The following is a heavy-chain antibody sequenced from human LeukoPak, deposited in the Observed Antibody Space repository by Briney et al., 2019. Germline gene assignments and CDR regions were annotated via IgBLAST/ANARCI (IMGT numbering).Heavy chain of an antibody. D-gene: IGHD6-13*01. CDR1: GGSFSGYY. J-gene: IGHJ4*02. CDR2: INHSGST. Sequence: SETLSLTCAVYGGSFSGYYWSWIRQPPGKGLEWIGEINHSGSTNYNPSLKSRVTISVDTSKNQFSLKPSSVTAADTAVYYCARCIAAASYYFDYWGQGTLVTVSS. CDR3: ARCIAAASYYFDY. V-gene: IGHV4-34*01.